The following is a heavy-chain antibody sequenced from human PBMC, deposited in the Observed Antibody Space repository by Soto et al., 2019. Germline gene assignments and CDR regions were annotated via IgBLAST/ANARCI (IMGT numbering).Heavy chain of an antibody. CDR1: GYSFTSYW. CDR3: ARHGVVGDNSHYCYAMDV. J-gene: IGHJ6*02. V-gene: IGHV5-51*01. D-gene: IGHD3-3*01. CDR2: IYPGDSDT. Sequence: PGESLKISCRGSGYSFTSYWIGWVRQMPGKGLEWMGIIYPGDSDTKYSPSFQGQVTISADKSIRTAYLQWSSLKASDTAMYYCARHGVVGDNSHYCYAMDVWGQGTTVTVSS.